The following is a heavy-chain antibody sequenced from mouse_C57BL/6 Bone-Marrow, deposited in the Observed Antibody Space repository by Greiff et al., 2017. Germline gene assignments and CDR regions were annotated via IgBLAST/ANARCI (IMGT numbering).Heavy chain of an antibody. CDR3: ARAGLRVRKTWFAY. CDR2: INPNYGTT. D-gene: IGHD3-2*02. Sequence: EVKLEEPGPELVKPGASVKISCKASGYSFTDYNMHWVKQSNGQGLEWIGVINPNYGTTSYNEKFKGKATLTVDQSSSTAYMQLNSLTSDDSAVYYCARAGLRVRKTWFAYWGQGTLVTVSA. J-gene: IGHJ3*01. CDR1: GYSFTDYN. V-gene: IGHV1-39*01.